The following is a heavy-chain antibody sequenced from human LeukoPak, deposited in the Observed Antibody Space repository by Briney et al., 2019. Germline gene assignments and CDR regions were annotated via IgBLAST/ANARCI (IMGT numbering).Heavy chain of an antibody. D-gene: IGHD1-26*01. CDR3: ARHLSGSYYKGPNWLYP. J-gene: IGHJ5*02. V-gene: IGHV4-59*08. CDR2: IYYSGST. Sequence: PSETLSLTCTVSGGSISSYYWSWIRQPPGKGLEWIGYIYYSGSTNYNPSLKSRVTISVDTSKNQFSLKLSSVTAADTAVYYCARHLSGSYYKGPNWLYPWGQGTLVTVSS. CDR1: GGSISSYY.